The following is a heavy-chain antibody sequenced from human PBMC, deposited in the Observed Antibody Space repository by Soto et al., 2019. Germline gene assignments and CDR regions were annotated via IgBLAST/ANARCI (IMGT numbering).Heavy chain of an antibody. D-gene: IGHD3-10*01. CDR3: AKNGPYYYGSGSYQKSMGYGMDV. CDR1: GFTFSSYG. V-gene: IGHV3-30*18. Sequence: GGSPRLSCAASGFTFSSYGMHWVRQAPGKGLEWVAVISYDGSNKYYADSVKGRFTISRDNSKNTLYLQMNSLRAEDTAVYYCAKNGPYYYGSGSYQKSMGYGMDVWGQGTTVTVSS. CDR2: ISYDGSNK. J-gene: IGHJ6*02.